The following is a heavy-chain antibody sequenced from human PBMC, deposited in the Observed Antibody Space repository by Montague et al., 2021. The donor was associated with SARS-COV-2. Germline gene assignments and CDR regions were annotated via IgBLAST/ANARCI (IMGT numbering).Heavy chain of an antibody. Sequence: SETLSLTCTVSGDSIINSNWWTWVRQSPLRGLEWIREIFVSGDXXXNPXXXGRVTMSVDMSRNQFSLSLSNVTAADTAIYYCVRGGTMAVVVFDYWGQGTLVTVSS. CDR3: VRGGTMAVVVFDY. CDR2: IFVSGDX. D-gene: IGHD3-22*01. J-gene: IGHJ4*02. V-gene: IGHV4-4*02. CDR1: GDSIINSNW.